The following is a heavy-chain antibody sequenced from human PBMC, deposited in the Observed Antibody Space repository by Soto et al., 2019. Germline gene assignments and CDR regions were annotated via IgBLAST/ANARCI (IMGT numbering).Heavy chain of an antibody. CDR1: GYTFTSYD. V-gene: IGHV1-8*01. CDR3: ARTLYGDNVDY. CDR2: MNRNSGNT. D-gene: IGHD4-17*01. Sequence: QVQLVQSGAEVKKPGASVKVSCKASGYTFTSYDINWVRQATGQGLEWMGWMNRNSGNTGYAQKFQGRGTRTRNTSISTAHMELSSLRAEDTAVYYCARTLYGDNVDYWGQGTLVTVSS. J-gene: IGHJ4*02.